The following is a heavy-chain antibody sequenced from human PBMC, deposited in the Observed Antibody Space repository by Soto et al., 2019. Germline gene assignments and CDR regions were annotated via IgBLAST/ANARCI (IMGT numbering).Heavy chain of an antibody. Sequence: PGGSLRLSCAASGFTFSSYSMNWVRQAPGKGLEWVSYISSSSSTIYYADSVKGRFTISRDNAKNSLYLQMNSLRDEDTAVYYCARGPGYSYGPYYYYGMDVWGQGTTVTVSS. D-gene: IGHD5-18*01. CDR3: ARGPGYSYGPYYYYGMDV. CDR1: GFTFSSYS. CDR2: ISSSSSTI. V-gene: IGHV3-48*02. J-gene: IGHJ6*02.